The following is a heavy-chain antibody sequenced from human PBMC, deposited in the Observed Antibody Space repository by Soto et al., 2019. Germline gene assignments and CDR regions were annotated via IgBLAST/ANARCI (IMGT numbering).Heavy chain of an antibody. D-gene: IGHD2-15*01. J-gene: IGHJ6*02. Sequence: ASVKVSCKASGYTFTGYYMHWVRQAPGQGLEWMGWINPNSGGTNYAQKFQGRVTMTRDTSISTAYMELSRLRSDDTAVYYCARDTGIVVVVAALHDMDVWGQGTTVTVSS. CDR1: GYTFTGYY. V-gene: IGHV1-2*02. CDR3: ARDTGIVVVVAALHDMDV. CDR2: INPNSGGT.